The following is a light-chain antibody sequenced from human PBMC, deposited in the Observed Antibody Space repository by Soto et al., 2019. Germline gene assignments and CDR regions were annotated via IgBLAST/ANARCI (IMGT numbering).Light chain of an antibody. CDR1: SSDVGSYNI. V-gene: IGLV2-23*01. CDR2: EGV. Sequence: QSVLTQPASVSGSPGQSITISCTGTSSDVGSYNIVSWYQQHTGKAPKLMIYEGVKRPSGVSNRFSGSKSGNTASLTISGLQAEDEADYYCCSYAGSSTYVFGTGTKVPVL. CDR3: CSYAGSSTYV. J-gene: IGLJ1*01.